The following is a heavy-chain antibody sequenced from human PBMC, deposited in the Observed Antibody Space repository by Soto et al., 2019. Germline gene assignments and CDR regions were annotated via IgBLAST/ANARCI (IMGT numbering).Heavy chain of an antibody. J-gene: IGHJ4*02. CDR1: GVSLTSGNW. Sequence: SETLSLTCAVSGVSLTSGNWWTWVRQSPQRGLEYIGEIFHDGTANYYPSFERRVAMSVGTSRNQFSLKLTSVTAADTAVYFCARLVYDTRLNYMYFDFWGPGTLVTVSS. CDR3: ARLVYDTRLNYMYFDF. CDR2: IFHDGTA. V-gene: IGHV4-4*02. D-gene: IGHD3-10*01.